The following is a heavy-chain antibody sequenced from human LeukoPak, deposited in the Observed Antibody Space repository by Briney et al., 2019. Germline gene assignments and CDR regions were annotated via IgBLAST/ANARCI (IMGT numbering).Heavy chain of an antibody. CDR3: AALAYCGGDCRNDAFDI. V-gene: IGHV3-30*03. D-gene: IGHD2-21*02. Sequence: GGSLRLSCAASGFTFSSYGMHWVRQAPGKGLEWVAVISYDGSNKYYADSVKGRFTISRDNSKNTLYLQMNSLRAEDTAVYYCAALAYCGGDCRNDAFDIWRQGTMVTVSS. CDR2: ISYDGSNK. CDR1: GFTFSSYG. J-gene: IGHJ3*02.